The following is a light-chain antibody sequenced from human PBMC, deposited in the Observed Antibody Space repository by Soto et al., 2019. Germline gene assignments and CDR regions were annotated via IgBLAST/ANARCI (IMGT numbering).Light chain of an antibody. CDR1: SSDVGGYDH. CDR2: DVT. J-gene: IGLJ3*02. Sequence: QSALTQPASVSGSPGQSITISCTGTSSDVGGYDHASWYQQHPGKAPKLIIYDVTARPSGISRRFSGSKSDNTASLAVSGLQPEDEADYYCSSYTNKDTLLFGGGTKLTVL. CDR3: SSYTNKDTLL. V-gene: IGLV2-14*03.